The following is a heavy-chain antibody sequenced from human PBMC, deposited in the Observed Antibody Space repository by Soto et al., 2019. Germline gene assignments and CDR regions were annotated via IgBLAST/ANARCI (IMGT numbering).Heavy chain of an antibody. J-gene: IGHJ6*02. D-gene: IGHD2-15*01. Sequence: ASVKVSCKASGGTFSSYAISWVRQAPGQGLEWMGGIIPIFGTANYAQKFQGRVTITADESTSTAYMELSSLRSEDTAVYYCARHCSGGSCYTNYYYYYGMDVWGQGTTVTVSS. V-gene: IGHV1-69*13. CDR2: IIPIFGTA. CDR1: GGTFSSYA. CDR3: ARHCSGGSCYTNYYYYYGMDV.